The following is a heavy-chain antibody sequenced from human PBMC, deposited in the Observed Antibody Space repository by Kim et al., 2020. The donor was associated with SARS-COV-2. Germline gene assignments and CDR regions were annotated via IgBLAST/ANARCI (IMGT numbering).Heavy chain of an antibody. CDR3: ARDPTSYYDILTGQPSVGYLDY. CDR1: GFTFSTYS. Sequence: GGSLRLSCAASGFTFSTYSMNWVRQAPGKGLEWVSSIISSSSYIYYADSVKVRFTISRDNAKNSLDLQMINLRAEDTAVYYCARDPTSYYDILTGQPSVGYLDYWGQGTLVTV. J-gene: IGHJ4*02. D-gene: IGHD3-9*01. V-gene: IGHV3-21*01. CDR2: IISSSSYI.